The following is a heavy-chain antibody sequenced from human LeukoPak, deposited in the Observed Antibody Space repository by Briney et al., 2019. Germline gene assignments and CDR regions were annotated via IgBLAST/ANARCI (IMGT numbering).Heavy chain of an antibody. CDR3: ARDGIYYDSSGDYGYYYYGMDV. CDR2: ISSNSGTI. Sequence: PGGSLRLSCAASGFTFSSYSMNWVRQAPGKGLEWVSYISSNSGTIYYADSVKGRFTISRDNAKNSLYLQTNSLRDEDTAVYYCARDGIYYDSSGDYGYYYYGMDVWGQGTTVTVSS. J-gene: IGHJ6*02. CDR1: GFTFSSYS. D-gene: IGHD3-22*01. V-gene: IGHV3-48*02.